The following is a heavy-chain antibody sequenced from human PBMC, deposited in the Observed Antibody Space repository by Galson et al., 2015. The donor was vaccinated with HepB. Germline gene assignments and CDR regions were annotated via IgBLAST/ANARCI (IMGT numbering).Heavy chain of an antibody. V-gene: IGHV4-31*02. CDR3: ARVIILTGYSFDY. D-gene: IGHD3-9*01. CDR2: ISYTGST. Sequence: EWIAYISYTGSTSYNPSLQSRVDISIDTSKNQFSLNLISVTAADTAVYYCARVIILTGYSFDYWGPGSLVAVSS. J-gene: IGHJ4*02.